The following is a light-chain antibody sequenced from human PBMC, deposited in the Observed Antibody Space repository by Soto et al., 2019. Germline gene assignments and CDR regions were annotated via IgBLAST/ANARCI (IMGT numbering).Light chain of an antibody. J-gene: IGKJ4*01. CDR2: KAS. CDR1: QRISSW. Sequence: SQMTQYPSTLSASIGDRVTITCRAGQRISSWLAWYQQKPGTAPKILIYKASTLQSGVPPRFSGSGSGTELAITISSLQPDDFATYYCQQYESYPMTVGGGTKVDIK. CDR3: QQYESYPMT. V-gene: IGKV1-5*03.